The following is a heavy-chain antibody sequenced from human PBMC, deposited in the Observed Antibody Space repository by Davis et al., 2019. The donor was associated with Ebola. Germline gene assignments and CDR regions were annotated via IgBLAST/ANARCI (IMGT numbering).Heavy chain of an antibody. CDR3: ARDTRLDIVLMVYADGTFDY. CDR1: GYTFTSYG. Sequence: AASVKVSCKASGYTFTSYGITWVRQAPGQGLEWMGRINPNSGGTNYAQKFQGRVTMTRDTSISTAYMELSRLRSDDTAVYYCARDTRLDIVLMVYADGTFDYWGQGTLVTVSS. CDR2: INPNSGGT. V-gene: IGHV1-2*06. J-gene: IGHJ4*02. D-gene: IGHD2-8*01.